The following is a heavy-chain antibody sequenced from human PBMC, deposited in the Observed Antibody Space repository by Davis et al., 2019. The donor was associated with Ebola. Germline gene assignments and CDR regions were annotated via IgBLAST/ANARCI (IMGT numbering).Heavy chain of an antibody. CDR2: IYPGDSHT. J-gene: IGHJ6*02. D-gene: IGHD3-22*01. CDR3: ARILYYYDSSGYYRSYGMDV. CDR1: GYSLTNSW. Sequence: GGSLRLSCYGSGYSLTNSWIGRVRQVSGNGLEWMGIIYPGDSHTRYSPSFQGHVTMSVDKSITTAYLQWNSLEASDTAMYYCARILYYYDSSGYYRSYGMDVWGQGTTVTVSS. V-gene: IGHV5-51*01.